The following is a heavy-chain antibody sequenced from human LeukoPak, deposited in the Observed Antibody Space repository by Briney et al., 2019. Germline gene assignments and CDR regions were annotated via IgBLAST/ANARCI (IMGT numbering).Heavy chain of an antibody. CDR1: GYYFTSYW. V-gene: IGHV5-51*01. Sequence: PGESLKISCKASGYYFTSYWIAWVRQLSGQGLGWMGIIYAGDSDTRYSPSFQGQVTMSVDKSLSTAFLQWRSLKASDSAMYYCARRGSGSNGDYDYWGQGTLVTVSS. CDR3: ARRGSGSNGDYDY. D-gene: IGHD3-10*01. CDR2: IYAGDSDT. J-gene: IGHJ4*02.